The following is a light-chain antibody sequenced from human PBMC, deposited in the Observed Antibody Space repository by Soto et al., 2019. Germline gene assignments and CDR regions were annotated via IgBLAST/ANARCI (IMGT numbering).Light chain of an antibody. CDR3: MQGTNWPIT. CDR2: KVS. V-gene: IGKV2-30*02. J-gene: IGKJ5*01. Sequence: DVVMTQSPLSLPVTLGQPASMSCRANQSLVHSDGIAYFSWFQQRPGRSPRRLIYKVSNRDSGVPDRFSGSGSGTDFALKISRVETEDVGVYYCMQGTNWPITFGQGTRLEIK. CDR1: QSLVHSDGIAY.